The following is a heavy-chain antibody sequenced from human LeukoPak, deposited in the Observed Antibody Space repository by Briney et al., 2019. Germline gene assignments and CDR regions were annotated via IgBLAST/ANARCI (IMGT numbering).Heavy chain of an antibody. D-gene: IGHD6-13*01. J-gene: IGHJ5*02. CDR3: AKTDSSSWYVSNWFDP. Sequence: GGSLRLSCAASGFIFSSYAMSWVRQAPGKGLEWVSAISGSGGSTYYADSVKGRFTISRDNSKNTLYLQMNSLRAEDTAVYYCAKTDSSSWYVSNWFDPWGQGTLATVSS. CDR1: GFIFSSYA. CDR2: ISGSGGST. V-gene: IGHV3-23*01.